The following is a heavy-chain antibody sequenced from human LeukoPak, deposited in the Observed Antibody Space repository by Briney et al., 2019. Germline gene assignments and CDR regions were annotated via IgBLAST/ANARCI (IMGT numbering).Heavy chain of an antibody. J-gene: IGHJ4*02. Sequence: PGGSLTLSCAASGLSFSGQWMNWVRQAPGQGLEWVANIKYDGSEEYYADSVKGRFTISRDNAKNSLSLQMNCVRAGDTAIYYCAYTNHLTYWGQGTLVTVSS. V-gene: IGHV3-7*01. D-gene: IGHD3-16*01. CDR3: AYTNHLTY. CDR1: GLSFSGQW. CDR2: IKYDGSEE.